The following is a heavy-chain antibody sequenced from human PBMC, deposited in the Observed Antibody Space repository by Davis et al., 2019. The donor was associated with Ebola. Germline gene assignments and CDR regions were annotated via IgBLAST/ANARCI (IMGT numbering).Heavy chain of an antibody. CDR1: GYTFTSYG. Sequence: ASVKVSCKASGYTFTSYGITWVRQAPGQGLEWMGWINPHNGNTNYAQNVQGRVIMTSDTATTTAYMEVGSLRSDDTAVYYCAADPEYYYYYGMDVWGKGTTVTVSS. J-gene: IGHJ6*04. V-gene: IGHV1-18*04. CDR2: INPHNGNT. CDR3: AADPEYYYYYGMDV.